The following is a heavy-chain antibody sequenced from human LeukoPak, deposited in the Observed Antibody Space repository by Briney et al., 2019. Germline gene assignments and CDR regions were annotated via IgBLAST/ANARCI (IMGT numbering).Heavy chain of an antibody. J-gene: IGHJ4*02. Sequence: GGSLRLYCAASGFTFSSYAMHWVRQAPGKGLEWVADISYDGSNKYYADSVKGRFTISRDNSKNTLYLQMNSLRAEDTALYYCARDYFDFSRYFDYWGQGALVTVSS. CDR2: ISYDGSNK. CDR3: ARDYFDFSRYFDY. CDR1: GFTFSSYA. V-gene: IGHV3-30-3*01. D-gene: IGHD3/OR15-3a*01.